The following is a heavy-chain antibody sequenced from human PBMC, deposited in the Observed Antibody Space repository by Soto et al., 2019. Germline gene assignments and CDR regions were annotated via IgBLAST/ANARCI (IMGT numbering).Heavy chain of an antibody. J-gene: IGHJ6*02. Sequence: PGGALRLSCAASGFTFSRYAMSWVRQAPGKGLEWVSAISGSGGSTYYADSVKGRFTISRDNSKNTLYLQMNSLRAEDTAVYYCAKGVDSSSFAHYSYGMDVWGQGTTVTVSS. CDR3: AKGVDSSSFAHYSYGMDV. CDR1: GFTFSRYA. D-gene: IGHD6-6*01. V-gene: IGHV3-23*01. CDR2: ISGSGGST.